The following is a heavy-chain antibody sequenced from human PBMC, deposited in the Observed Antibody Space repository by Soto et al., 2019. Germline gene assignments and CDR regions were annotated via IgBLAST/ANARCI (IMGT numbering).Heavy chain of an antibody. CDR1: GGSISSSNW. J-gene: IGHJ5*02. D-gene: IGHD6-6*01. CDR2: IYHSGST. CDR3: ARDLGNPEYSSTSNWFDP. Sequence: SETLSLTCAVSGGSISSSNWWSWVRQPPGKGLGWIGEIYHSGSTNYNPSLKSRVTISVDKSKNQFSLKLSSVTAADTAVYYCARDLGNPEYSSTSNWFDPWGRGTLVTVSS. V-gene: IGHV4-4*02.